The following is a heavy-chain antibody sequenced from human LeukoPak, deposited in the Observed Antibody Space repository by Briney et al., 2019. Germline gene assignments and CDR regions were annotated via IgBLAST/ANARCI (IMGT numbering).Heavy chain of an antibody. D-gene: IGHD3-10*02. Sequence: GASVKVSCKASGYTFTNYYMHWVRQAPGQGLEWMGIINPSGGSTSYAQKFQGRVTMTRDTSTSTVYMELSSLRSEDTAVYYCARMLGVTTGVDYWGQGSLVTDSS. V-gene: IGHV1-46*01. J-gene: IGHJ4*02. CDR1: GYTFTNYY. CDR2: INPSGGST. CDR3: ARMLGVTTGVDY.